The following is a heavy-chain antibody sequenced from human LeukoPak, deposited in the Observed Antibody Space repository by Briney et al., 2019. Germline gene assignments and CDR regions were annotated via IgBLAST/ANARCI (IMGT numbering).Heavy chain of an antibody. V-gene: IGHV3-21*01. CDR2: ISSSSSYI. CDR3: VRGYYDRSGYYYPPPNGFDL. J-gene: IGHJ3*01. CDR1: GFTFSSYS. Sequence: AEGSLRLSCAASGFTFSSYSMNWVRQAPGKGLEWVSSISSSSSYIYYADSVKGRFTISRDNAENSLFLQMNTLATEDTAIYFCVRGYYDRSGYYYPPPNGFDLWGQGTMVTVSS. D-gene: IGHD3-22*01.